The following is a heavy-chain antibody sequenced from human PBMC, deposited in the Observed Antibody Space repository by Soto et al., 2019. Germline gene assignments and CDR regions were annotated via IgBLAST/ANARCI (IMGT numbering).Heavy chain of an antibody. J-gene: IGHJ4*02. CDR1: GFTFSSYW. D-gene: IGHD3-22*01. V-gene: IGHV3-74*01. CDR2: INTNGNYT. Sequence: GVLRLSCAASGFTFSSYWMHWVRQAPGKGLVWVSRINTNGNYTTYADSVKGRFTISRDNAKNTLYLQMNSLRVEDTALYYCARSSNSYLAYWGQGTLVTVSS. CDR3: ARSSNSYLAY.